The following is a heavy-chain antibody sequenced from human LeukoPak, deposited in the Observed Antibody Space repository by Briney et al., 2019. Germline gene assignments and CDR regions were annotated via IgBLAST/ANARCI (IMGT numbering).Heavy chain of an antibody. CDR1: GYSFTNYW. V-gene: IGHV5-10-1*01. D-gene: IGHD3-10*01. Sequence: GESLKISCKGSGYSFTNYWITWVRLMPGKGLDWMGRIDPSDSYSDYNPSFQGHVTITVDTSINTAYLQWTSLKASDTAMYYCVLAGSGSYYFDYWGQGILVTVSS. CDR2: IDPSDSYS. CDR3: VLAGSGSYYFDY. J-gene: IGHJ4*02.